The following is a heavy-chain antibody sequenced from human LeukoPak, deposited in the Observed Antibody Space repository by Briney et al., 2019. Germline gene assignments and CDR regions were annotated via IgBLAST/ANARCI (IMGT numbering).Heavy chain of an antibody. Sequence: GGSLRLSCAASGFTFSSYAMSWVRQAPGKGLEWVSGISGSGDNTYYADSVKGRFTISRDNSKNTLHPQMNSLRAEDTAVYYCAKGSGYDTDFDYWGQGTLATVSS. CDR1: GFTFSSYA. V-gene: IGHV3-23*01. J-gene: IGHJ4*02. CDR2: ISGSGDNT. D-gene: IGHD3-9*01. CDR3: AKGSGYDTDFDY.